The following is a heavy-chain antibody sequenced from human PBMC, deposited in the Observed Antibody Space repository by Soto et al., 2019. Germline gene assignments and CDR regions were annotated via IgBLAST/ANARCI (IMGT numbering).Heavy chain of an antibody. D-gene: IGHD3-16*01. J-gene: IGHJ1*01. CDR1: GFIFSVSL. CDR2: ITGTSAFT. CDR3: ARDNLAFQGAFGI. Sequence: HGGSLRLSCAASGFIFSVSLLNWVRQAPGRGLEWLASITGTSAFTHYADSIEGRFTISRDNPNNLLFLQMDNLRPEDTAVYYCARDNLAFQGAFGIWGQGTLVTVSS. V-gene: IGHV3-21*01.